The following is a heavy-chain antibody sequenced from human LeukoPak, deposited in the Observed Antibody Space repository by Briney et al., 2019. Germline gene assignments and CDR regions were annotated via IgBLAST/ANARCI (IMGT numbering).Heavy chain of an antibody. D-gene: IGHD3-10*01. Sequence: ASVKVSCKASGYTFTSYDINWVRQATGQGLEWMGWMNPNTANTGYAQKFRGRVTMARNTSITTAYMELSSLRSDDTAIYYCARKFLGSRGYYFDYWGQGTLVTVSS. CDR1: GYTFTSYD. J-gene: IGHJ4*02. V-gene: IGHV1-8*01. CDR2: MNPNTANT. CDR3: ARKFLGSRGYYFDY.